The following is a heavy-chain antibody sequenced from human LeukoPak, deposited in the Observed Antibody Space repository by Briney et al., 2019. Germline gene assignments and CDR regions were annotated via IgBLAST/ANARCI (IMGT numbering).Heavy chain of an antibody. CDR1: GFTFSTYY. Sequence: NTGGSLRLSCAAYGFTFSTYYMSWVRQAPGKGLEWVSSISTSSSYIYYADSVKGRFTISRDNAKNSQYLQMNRLRVEDTAVYYCARVGLDRRGYSGYDAFDYWGQGTLVTVSS. D-gene: IGHD5-12*01. J-gene: IGHJ4*02. CDR3: ARVGLDRRGYSGYDAFDY. V-gene: IGHV3-21*01. CDR2: ISTSSSYI.